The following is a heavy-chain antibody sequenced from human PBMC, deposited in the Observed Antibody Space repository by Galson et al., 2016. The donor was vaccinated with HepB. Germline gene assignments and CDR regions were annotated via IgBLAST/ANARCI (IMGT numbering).Heavy chain of an antibody. Sequence: QSGAEVKKPGESLKMSCTGSGYSFATYWIGWVRQLLGKGLEWMGIIYPGYPDTSYRPSFHGQVTISADKSISTAYLQWSSLKASDTAMYYCARLGTGGSYWYFDLWGRGTLVTVSS. D-gene: IGHD7-27*01. CDR2: IYPGYPDT. J-gene: IGHJ2*01. CDR3: ARLGTGGSYWYFDL. V-gene: IGHV5-51*01. CDR1: GYSFATYW.